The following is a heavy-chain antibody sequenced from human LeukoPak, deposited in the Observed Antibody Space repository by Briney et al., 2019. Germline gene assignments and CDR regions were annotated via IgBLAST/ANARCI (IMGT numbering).Heavy chain of an antibody. CDR3: ARAPEYSSSSEYFQH. CDR2: ISSSSYI. D-gene: IGHD6-6*01. CDR1: GFTFSSYS. V-gene: IGHV3-21*01. Sequence: PGGSLRLSCAASGFTFSSYSMNWVRQAPGKGLEWVSSISSSSYIYYADSVKGRFTISRDNAKNSLYLQMNSLRAEDTAVYYCARAPEYSSSSEYFQHWGQGTLVTVSS. J-gene: IGHJ1*01.